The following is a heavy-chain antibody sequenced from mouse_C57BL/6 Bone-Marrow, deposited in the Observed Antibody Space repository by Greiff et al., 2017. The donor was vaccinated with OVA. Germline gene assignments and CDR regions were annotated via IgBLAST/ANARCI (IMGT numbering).Heavy chain of an antibody. Sequence: VQLQQSGPELVKPGASVKIPCKASGYTFTDYNMDWVKQSHGKSLEWIGDINPNNGGTIYNQKFKGKATLTVAKSSSTAYMELRSLTSEDTAVYYCARRPGSSYVYWYFDVWGTGTTVTVSS. D-gene: IGHD1-1*01. V-gene: IGHV1-18*01. CDR1: GYTFTDYN. CDR2: INPNNGGT. J-gene: IGHJ1*03. CDR3: ARRPGSSYVYWYFDV.